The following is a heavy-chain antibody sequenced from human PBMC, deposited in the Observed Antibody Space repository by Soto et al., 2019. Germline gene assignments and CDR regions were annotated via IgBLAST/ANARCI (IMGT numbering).Heavy chain of an antibody. Sequence: GESLKISCKGSGYSFTSYWIGWVRQMPGKGLEWMGIIYPGDSDTRYSPSFQGQVTISADKSISTAYLQWSSLKASDTAMYYCARQPLPAVAFSPVDYWGQGTLVTAPQ. CDR2: IYPGDSDT. J-gene: IGHJ4*02. CDR3: ARQPLPAVAFSPVDY. V-gene: IGHV5-51*01. D-gene: IGHD6-19*01. CDR1: GYSFTSYW.